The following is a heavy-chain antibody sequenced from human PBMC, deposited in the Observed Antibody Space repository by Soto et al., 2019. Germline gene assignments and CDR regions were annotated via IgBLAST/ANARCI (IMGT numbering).Heavy chain of an antibody. CDR3: AGGYSYGTPGY. V-gene: IGHV3-30*03. J-gene: IGHJ4*02. D-gene: IGHD5-18*01. CDR2: ISYDGSNK. CDR1: GFTFSSYG. Sequence: GGSLRLSCAASGFTFSSYGMHWVRQAPGKGLEWVAVISYDGSNKYYADSVKGRFTISRDNSKNTLYLQMNSLRAEDTAVYYCAGGYSYGTPGYWGQGTLVTVSS.